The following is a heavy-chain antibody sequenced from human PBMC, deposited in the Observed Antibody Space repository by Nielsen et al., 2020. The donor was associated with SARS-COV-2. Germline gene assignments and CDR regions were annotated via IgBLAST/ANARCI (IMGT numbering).Heavy chain of an antibody. D-gene: IGHD5-24*01. CDR1: GFTVSSNY. V-gene: IGHV3-66*01. CDR3: ARVRRWLQFWGIDY. J-gene: IGHJ4*02. Sequence: GGSLRLSCAASGFTVSSNYMSWVRQAAGKGLEWVSVIYSDGSASYADSVKGRFTISRDNFKNMLFLQMNSLRAADTAVYYCARVRRWLQFWGIDYWGQGTLVTVSS. CDR2: IYSDGSA.